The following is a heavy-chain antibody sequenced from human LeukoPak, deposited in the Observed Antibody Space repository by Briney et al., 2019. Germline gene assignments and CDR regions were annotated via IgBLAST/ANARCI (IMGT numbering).Heavy chain of an antibody. Sequence: GGSLRLSCAASGFTFSSYSMNWVRQAPGKGLEWVSYISSSSSTIYYADSVKGRFTISRDNAKNSLYLQMNSLRDEDTAVYYCARDGCGGDCSSDAFGIWGQGTMVTVSS. J-gene: IGHJ3*02. CDR1: GFTFSSYS. CDR2: ISSSSSTI. D-gene: IGHD2-21*02. V-gene: IGHV3-48*02. CDR3: ARDGCGGDCSSDAFGI.